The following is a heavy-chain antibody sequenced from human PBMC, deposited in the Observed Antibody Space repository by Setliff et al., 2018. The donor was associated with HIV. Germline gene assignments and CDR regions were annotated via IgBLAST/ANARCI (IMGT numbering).Heavy chain of an antibody. CDR3: ARPYTVWVYGMDL. Sequence: GGSLRLSCAASGFTFSSYGMHWVRQAPGKGLEWVAFIRSDESDKHYADSVKGRFTISRDNSKNTLYLQMNSLRVEDTAVYYCARPYTVWVYGMDLWGQGTTVTVSS. CDR2: IRSDESDK. D-gene: IGHD2-8*01. J-gene: IGHJ6*02. V-gene: IGHV3-30*02. CDR1: GFTFSSYG.